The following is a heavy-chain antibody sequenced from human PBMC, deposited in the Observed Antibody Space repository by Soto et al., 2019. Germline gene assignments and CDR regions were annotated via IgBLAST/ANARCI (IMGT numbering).Heavy chain of an antibody. V-gene: IGHV4-30-4*01. CDR2: IYHPGNT. CDR1: GGSVNTGDNY. CDR3: AREPLDGMDV. Sequence: HVQLHQSGPRLVKPSQTLSLECSVIGGSVNTGDNYWSWVRQSPGRGLEWIGYIYHPGNTFYNPALENRVTMSVDASKNQFSLTLTSVTAADTAVYFCAREPLDGMDVWGQGTNVTVSS. J-gene: IGHJ6*02.